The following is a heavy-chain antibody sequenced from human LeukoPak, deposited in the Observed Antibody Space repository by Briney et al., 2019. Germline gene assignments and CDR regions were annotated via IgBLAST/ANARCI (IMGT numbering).Heavy chain of an antibody. CDR2: IYYSGST. V-gene: IGHV4-39*01. D-gene: IGHD6-13*01. CDR3: ARHGSSWYYFDY. J-gene: IGHJ4*02. Sequence: SETLSLTCTVSGGSISSSSYYWGWIRQPPGKGLEWIGSIYYSGSTYYNPSLKSRVTISVDTSKNQSSLKLSSVTAADTAVYYCARHGSSWYYFDYWGQGTLVTVSS. CDR1: GGSISSSSYY.